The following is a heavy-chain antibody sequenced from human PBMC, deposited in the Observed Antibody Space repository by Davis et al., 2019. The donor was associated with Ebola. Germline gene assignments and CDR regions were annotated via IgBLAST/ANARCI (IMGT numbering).Heavy chain of an antibody. D-gene: IGHD4-17*01. CDR2: ISSSGSTI. CDR1: GGPFTGYY. CDR3: ARDSWFGTVTSLLLLDGMDV. V-gene: IGHV3-11*01. J-gene: IGHJ6*04. Sequence: LSLTCAVYGGPFTGYYWNWIRQAPGKGLEWVSYISSSGSTIYYADSVKGRFTISRDNAKNSLYLQMNSLRAEDTAVYYCARDSWFGTVTSLLLLDGMDVWGKGTTVTVSS.